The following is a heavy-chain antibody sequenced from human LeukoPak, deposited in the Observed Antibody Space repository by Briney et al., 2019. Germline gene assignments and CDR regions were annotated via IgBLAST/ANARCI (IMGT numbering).Heavy chain of an antibody. Sequence: GGSLRLSCAASGFTFSSYAMSWVRQAPGKGLEWVATIREDGSEKYYVDSVKGRFTISRDNAKNSLYLQMNSLRAEDTAVYYCARHGINDYGDLGYYWGQGTLVTVSS. D-gene: IGHD4/OR15-4a*01. V-gene: IGHV3-7*01. J-gene: IGHJ4*02. CDR2: IREDGSEK. CDR3: ARHGINDYGDLGYY. CDR1: GFTFSSYA.